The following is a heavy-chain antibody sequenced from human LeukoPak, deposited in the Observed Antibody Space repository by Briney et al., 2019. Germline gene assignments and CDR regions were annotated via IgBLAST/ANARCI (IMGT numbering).Heavy chain of an antibody. Sequence: PGGSLRLSCAASGFTFSSYGMHWVRQAPGKGLEWVALISYDVSNEYYADSVRGRFTISRDNSKFTLYMQMNSLRAEDTAVYYCARVRAGYCTSTSCYTGMDVWGQGTTVTVSS. CDR1: GFTFSSYG. D-gene: IGHD2-2*01. V-gene: IGHV3-30*03. J-gene: IGHJ6*02. CDR2: ISYDVSNE. CDR3: ARVRAGYCTSTSCYTGMDV.